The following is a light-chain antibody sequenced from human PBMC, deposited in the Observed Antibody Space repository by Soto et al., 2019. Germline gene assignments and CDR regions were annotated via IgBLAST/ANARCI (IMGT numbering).Light chain of an antibody. J-gene: IGKJ5*01. CDR2: GAS. CDR1: QSVSSSY. V-gene: IGKV3-20*01. Sequence: EERATLSCRASQSVSSSYLAWYQQKPGQAPRLLIYGASSRATGIPDRFSGSGSGTDFTLTISRLEPEDFAVYYCQQYGSSLPITLLQRSRLEIK. CDR3: QQYGSSLPIT.